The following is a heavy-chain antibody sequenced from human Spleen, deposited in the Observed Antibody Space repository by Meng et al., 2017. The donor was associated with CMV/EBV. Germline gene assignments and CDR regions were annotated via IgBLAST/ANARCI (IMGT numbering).Heavy chain of an antibody. J-gene: IGHJ5*02. CDR1: GFTFSSYW. Sequence: SGFTFSSYWMSWVSQAPGKGLEWVANIKQDGSEKYYVDSVKGRFTISRDNAKNSLYLQMNSLRAEDTAVYYCATRDVVVPAASGWFDPWGQGTLVTVSS. D-gene: IGHD2-2*01. CDR3: ATRDVVVPAASGWFDP. V-gene: IGHV3-7*01. CDR2: IKQDGSEK.